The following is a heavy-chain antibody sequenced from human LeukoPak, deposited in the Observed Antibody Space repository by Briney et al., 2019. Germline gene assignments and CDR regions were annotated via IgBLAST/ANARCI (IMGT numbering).Heavy chain of an antibody. CDR1: GGSISSGGYY. V-gene: IGHV4-31*03. J-gene: IGHJ4*02. CDR2: IYYSGST. Sequence: SETLSLTCTVSGGSISSGGYYWSWIRQHPGKGLEWIGYIYYSGSTYYNPSLKSRVTISVDTSKNQFSLKLSSVTAADTAVYYCAREGIAAAGTGYWGQGTLVTVSS. CDR3: AREGIAAAGTGY. D-gene: IGHD6-13*01.